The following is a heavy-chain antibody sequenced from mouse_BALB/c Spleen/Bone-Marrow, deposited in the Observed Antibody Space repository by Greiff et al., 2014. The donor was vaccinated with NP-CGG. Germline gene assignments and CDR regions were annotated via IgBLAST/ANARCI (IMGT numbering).Heavy chain of an antibody. J-gene: IGHJ1*01. CDR1: GFNIKDAF. CDR2: IDPANGDT. D-gene: IGHD1-1*01. V-gene: IGHV14-3*02. Sequence: VQLKESGAELVKPGASVKLSCTASGFNIKDAFMHWVKQRPEQGLEWIGRIDPANGDTKYDPKFRGKATITADTSSNTAYLQLSSLTSEDTAVYYCTKPSFYYGSSYWYFDVWGAGTTVTVSS. CDR3: TKPSFYYGSSYWYFDV.